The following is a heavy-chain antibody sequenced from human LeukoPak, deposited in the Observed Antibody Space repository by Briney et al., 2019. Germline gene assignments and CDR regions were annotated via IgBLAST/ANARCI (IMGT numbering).Heavy chain of an antibody. CDR2: ANPGSGNT. Sequence: ASVKVSCKASGYTFTSYEINWVRQAPGQGLEWMGRANPGSGNTGYAQKFQGRVTVTRDTSTSTVHMELSGLRSEDTAVYYCARDQEGFDYWGQGTLVTVSS. J-gene: IGHJ4*02. CDR1: GYTFTSYE. CDR3: ARDQEGFDY. V-gene: IGHV1-8*01.